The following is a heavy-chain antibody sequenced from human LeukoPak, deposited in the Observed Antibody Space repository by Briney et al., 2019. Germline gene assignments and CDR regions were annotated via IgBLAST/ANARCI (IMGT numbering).Heavy chain of an antibody. CDR2: IWYDGSNK. J-gene: IGHJ6*02. CDR1: GFTFSSYG. CDR3: ARGYCSGGSCYYGMDV. D-gene: IGHD2-15*01. Sequence: PGRSLRLSCAASGFTFSSYGMHWVRQAPGEGLEWVAVIWYDGSNKYYADSVTGRFTISRDNSKNTLYLQMNSLRAEDTAVYYCARGYCSGGSCYYGMDVWGQGTTVTVSS. V-gene: IGHV3-33*01.